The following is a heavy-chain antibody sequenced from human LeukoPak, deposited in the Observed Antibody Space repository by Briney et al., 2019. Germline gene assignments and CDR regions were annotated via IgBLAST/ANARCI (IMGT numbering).Heavy chain of an antibody. Sequence: GGSLRLSCAASGFTFSSHWMHWVRQAPGKGLVWVTRISSDGSSTRYADSVKGRFTISRDNAKNTLYLQMSSLRAEDTAMYYCARIPLSGWVNDHWGQGTLVTVSS. CDR1: GFTFSSHW. D-gene: IGHD6-19*01. V-gene: IGHV3-74*01. CDR3: ARIPLSGWVNDH. J-gene: IGHJ4*02. CDR2: ISSDGSST.